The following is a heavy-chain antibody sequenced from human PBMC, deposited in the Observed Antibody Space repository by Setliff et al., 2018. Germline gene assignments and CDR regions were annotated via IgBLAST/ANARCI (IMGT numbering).Heavy chain of an antibody. J-gene: IGHJ4*02. Sequence: ASVKVSCKASGDTFSTYALSWVRQAPGQGLEWMGGIIPLLETAKYAQKFQGRVTITADEVARTAYMELSTLRSEDTAVYYCARDTRDKYDSSGYYLSLDSWGQGSLVTVSS. V-gene: IGHV1-69*13. D-gene: IGHD3-22*01. CDR1: GDTFSTYA. CDR2: IIPLLETA. CDR3: ARDTRDKYDSSGYYLSLDS.